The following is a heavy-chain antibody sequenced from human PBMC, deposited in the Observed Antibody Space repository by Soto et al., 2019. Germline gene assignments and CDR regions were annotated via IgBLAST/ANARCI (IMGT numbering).Heavy chain of an antibody. D-gene: IGHD3-10*01. CDR2: IIPLFGTA. Sequence: VQLVQSGAEVKKPGSSVKVSCKASGGTFRSYALSWVRQAPGQGLEWLGGIIPLFGTANYAQKFQGRVTITADESTSTAYMDLSSPRSDDTAVYYCARVSYYGSGTYNWFDPWGQGTLVTVSS. J-gene: IGHJ5*02. V-gene: IGHV1-69*01. CDR3: ARVSYYGSGTYNWFDP. CDR1: GGTFRSYA.